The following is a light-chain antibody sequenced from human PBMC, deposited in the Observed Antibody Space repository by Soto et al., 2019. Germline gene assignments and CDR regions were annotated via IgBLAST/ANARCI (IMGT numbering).Light chain of an antibody. CDR2: WAS. Sequence: DIVMTQSPDSLAVSLGERATINCKSSQSILFSSNNKNYLTWYQQKPGQPPKPLIYWASTRESGVPDRFSGSGSGNDFTLTISSLQAEDVAVYYCQQYYSTPVTFGGGTKVEIK. CDR3: QQYYSTPVT. V-gene: IGKV4-1*01. CDR1: QSILFSSNNKNY. J-gene: IGKJ4*01.